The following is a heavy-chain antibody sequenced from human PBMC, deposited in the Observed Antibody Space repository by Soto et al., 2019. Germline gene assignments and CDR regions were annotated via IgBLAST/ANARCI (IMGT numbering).Heavy chain of an antibody. CDR1: GAAIGSGGYY. CDR3: ARVPGGGRDGPITPWYYYGMDV. J-gene: IGHJ6*02. V-gene: IGHV4-31*03. D-gene: IGHD1-20*01. CDR2: IYYSGTT. Sequence: QVQLRESGPGLVKPSEMLSLTCTVSGAAIGSGGYYWSWIRQHPGKGLEWIGYIYYSGTTYYNPSLKGRVSVSVDTSKNHFSLRLGSVTAADTAVYYCARVPGGGRDGPITPWYYYGMDVWGQGTTVTVSS.